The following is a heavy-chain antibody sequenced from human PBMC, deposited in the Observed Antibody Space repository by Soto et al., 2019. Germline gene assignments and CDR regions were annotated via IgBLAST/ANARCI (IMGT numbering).Heavy chain of an antibody. CDR1: GGSISSGGYY. J-gene: IGHJ4*02. CDR3: ARGITVTTQMYYFDY. V-gene: IGHV4-61*08. Sequence: PSETLSLTCTVSGGSISSGGYYWSWIRQPPGKGLEWIGYIYYSGSTNYNPSLKSRVTISVDTSKNQFSLKLSSVTAADTAVYYCARGITVTTQMYYFDYWGQGTLVTVSS. D-gene: IGHD4-17*01. CDR2: IYYSGST.